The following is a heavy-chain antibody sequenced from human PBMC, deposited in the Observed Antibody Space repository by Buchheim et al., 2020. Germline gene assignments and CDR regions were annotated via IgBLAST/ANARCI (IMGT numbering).Heavy chain of an antibody. V-gene: IGHV3-30*18. CDR2: ISYDGSNK. CDR1: GFTFSSYG. J-gene: IGHJ3*02. D-gene: IGHD2-15*01. Sequence: QVQLVESGGGVVQPGRSLRLSCAASGFTFSSYGMHWVRQAPGKGLEWVAVISYDGSNKYYADSVKGRFTISRDNSKNTLYLQMNSLRAEDTAVYYCAKDHRYCSGGSCQAFDIWGQGT. CDR3: AKDHRYCSGGSCQAFDI.